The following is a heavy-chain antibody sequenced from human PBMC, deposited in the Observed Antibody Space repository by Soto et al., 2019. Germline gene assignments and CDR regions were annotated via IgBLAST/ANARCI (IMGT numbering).Heavy chain of an antibody. D-gene: IGHD3-10*01. CDR1: GGTFSSYA. CDR3: ARGAEAAGSGGEVAV. V-gene: IGHV1-69*01. J-gene: IGHJ6*02. Sequence: QVQLVQSGAEVKKPWSSVKVSCKASGGTFSSYAISWVRQAPGQGLEWMGGIIPIFGTANYAQNFQGRVTITADESTSTAYMEGRGLRSEDRAVYSCARGAEAAGSGGEVAVWGQGTTVTVSS. CDR2: IIPIFGTA.